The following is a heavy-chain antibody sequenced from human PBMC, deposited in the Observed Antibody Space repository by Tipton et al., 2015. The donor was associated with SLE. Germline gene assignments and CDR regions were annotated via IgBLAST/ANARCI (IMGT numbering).Heavy chain of an antibody. Sequence: SLRLSCAASGFSFSSYSMNWVRQSPGKGLEWVSFISSGSSYIYYADSVKGRFNISRDNAKNSLYLEMNSLRAEDTAVYYCARDPTTVLGGTNAVDIWGLGTMVTVSS. CDR1: GFSFSSYS. J-gene: IGHJ3*02. CDR2: ISSGSSYI. V-gene: IGHV3-21*01. CDR3: ARDPTTVLGGTNAVDI. D-gene: IGHD1/OR15-1a*01.